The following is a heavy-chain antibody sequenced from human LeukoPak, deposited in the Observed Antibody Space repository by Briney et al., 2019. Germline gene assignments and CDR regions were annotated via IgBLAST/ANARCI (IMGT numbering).Heavy chain of an antibody. CDR3: ASYSSSWYDILFDY. CDR1: GFTFSSSA. D-gene: IGHD6-13*01. J-gene: IGHJ4*02. Sequence: GGSLRLSCAASGFTFSSSAMSWVRQAPGKGLEWVSAISNNGGYTYYADSVQGRFTISRDNSKSTLCLQMNSLRAEDTAVYYCASYSSSWYDILFDYWGQGTLVTVSS. V-gene: IGHV3-23*01. CDR2: ISNNGGYT.